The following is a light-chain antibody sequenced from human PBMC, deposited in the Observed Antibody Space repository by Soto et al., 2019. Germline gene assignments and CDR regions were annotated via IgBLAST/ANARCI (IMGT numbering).Light chain of an antibody. CDR3: SSYTSGSTRVV. Sequence: QSALTQPASVSGSPGQSITISCTGTSSDVGGYNYVSWYQQHPGKAPKVMIYDVSKRRSGISNRFSGSKSGNTASLTISGLQIEDEADYYCSSYTSGSTRVVFGGGTKLTVL. J-gene: IGLJ2*01. V-gene: IGLV2-14*03. CDR2: DVS. CDR1: SSDVGGYNY.